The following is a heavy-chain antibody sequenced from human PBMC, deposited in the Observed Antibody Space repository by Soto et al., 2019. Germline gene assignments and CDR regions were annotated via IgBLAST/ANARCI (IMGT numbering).Heavy chain of an antibody. CDR2: IYPSDSDT. D-gene: IGHD3-3*01. V-gene: IGHV5-51*01. CDR1: GYNFAGYW. J-gene: IGHJ4*02. CDR3: ARGGVSTRTFDY. Sequence: GETLKISCKGSGYNFAGYWIAWVRQMPGKGLELMGIIYPSDSDTRYRPSFQGQVTISADKSISSAYLQWSSLRASDTAMYYCARGGVSTRTFDYWGQGTPVTVSS.